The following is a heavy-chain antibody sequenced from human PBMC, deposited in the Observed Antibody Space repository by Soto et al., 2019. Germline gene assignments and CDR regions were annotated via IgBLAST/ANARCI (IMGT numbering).Heavy chain of an antibody. CDR1: GHSSSSYF. CDR2: INPSGGYT. CDR3: AREPPMTGLFDY. J-gene: IGHJ4*02. D-gene: IGHD3-9*01. V-gene: IGHV1-46*01. Sequence: QVQLVQSGAEVKKPEASVKVSCKASGHSSSSYFMHWVRQAPGQGLEWMGVINPSGGYTSVTQKFQGRVSVTRDTSTNTVYMEFSSLRFEDTAVYYCAREPPMTGLFDYWGQGALVSVSS.